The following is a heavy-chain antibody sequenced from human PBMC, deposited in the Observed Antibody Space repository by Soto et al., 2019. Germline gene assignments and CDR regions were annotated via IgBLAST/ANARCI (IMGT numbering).Heavy chain of an antibody. CDR1: GFTFSSYG. V-gene: IGHV3-33*01. CDR3: ARDYSQYYFDY. J-gene: IGHJ4*02. D-gene: IGHD6-13*01. CDR2: IWYDGSNK. Sequence: QVQLVESGGGVVQPGRSLRLSCAASGFTFSSYGMHWVRQAPGKGLEWVAGIWYDGSNKYYADSVKGRFTISRDNSKNTLYLQMNSLRAEDTAVYYCARDYSQYYFDYWGQGTLVTVSS.